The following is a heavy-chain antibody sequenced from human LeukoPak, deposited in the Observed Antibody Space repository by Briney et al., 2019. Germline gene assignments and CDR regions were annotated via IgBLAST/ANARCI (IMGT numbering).Heavy chain of an antibody. CDR2: INSDANST. D-gene: IGHD5-12*01. CDR1: GFTFSSYW. CDR3: ARDIHSGFDQ. V-gene: IGHV3-74*01. Sequence: GGSLRLSCAASGFTFSSYWMHWVRQAPGTGLVWVSRINSDANSTNYADSVKGRFTISRDNAKNTLYLQMNSLRAEDTAVYYCARDIHSGFDQWGQGTLVSVSS. J-gene: IGHJ5*02.